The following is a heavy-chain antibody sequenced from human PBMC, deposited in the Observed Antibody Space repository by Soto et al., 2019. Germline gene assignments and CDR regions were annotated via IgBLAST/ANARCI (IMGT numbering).Heavy chain of an antibody. J-gene: IGHJ5*02. Sequence: GGSLRLSCAASGFTFSSYAMSWVRQAPGKGLEWVSAISGSGGSTYYADSVKGRFTISRDNSKNTLHLQMNSLRAEDTAVYYCAKDSVNYSSTLFDPWGQGTLVTVSS. CDR2: ISGSGGST. CDR1: GFTFSSYA. CDR3: AKDSVNYSSTLFDP. V-gene: IGHV3-23*01. D-gene: IGHD6-13*01.